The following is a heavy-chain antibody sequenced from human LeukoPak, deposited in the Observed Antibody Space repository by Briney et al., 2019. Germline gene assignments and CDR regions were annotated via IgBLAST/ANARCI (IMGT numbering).Heavy chain of an antibody. CDR1: GFTFSHYV. J-gene: IGHJ1*01. CDR2: IWSDGSDK. V-gene: IGHV3-33*01. D-gene: IGHD4-11*01. CDR3: ATDAHRGFDYSNSLQN. Sequence: GGSLRLSCAASGFTFSHYVMHWVRQTPGAGLECVAVIWSDGSDKYYAKSVKGRFTISRDNSKNSLFLQMNSLRAEDPAVYDCATDAHRGFDYSNSLQNWGQGILVTVSS.